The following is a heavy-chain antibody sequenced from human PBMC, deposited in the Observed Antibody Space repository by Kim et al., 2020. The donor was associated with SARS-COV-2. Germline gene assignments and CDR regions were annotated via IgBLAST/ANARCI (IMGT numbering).Heavy chain of an antibody. CDR3: AKAGDVGSGWYYFDY. V-gene: IGHV3-30*02. J-gene: IGHJ4*02. D-gene: IGHD6-19*01. Sequence: DSVKGRFTISRDKSKNTLYLQMNSLRAEDTAVYYCAKAGDVGSGWYYFDYWGQGTLVTVSS.